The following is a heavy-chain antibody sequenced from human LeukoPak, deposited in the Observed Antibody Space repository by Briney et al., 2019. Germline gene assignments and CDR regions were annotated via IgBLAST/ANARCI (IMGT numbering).Heavy chain of an antibody. CDR3: ARRGGYYCSGSRCYHYYFDY. Sequence: PSQTLSLTCTVSGDSIDSGDYYWTWIRQPPGKGLEWIGSIYYSGSTYYNPSLKSRVTISVDTSKNQFSLNLRSVTAADTAVYYCARRGGYYCSGSRCYHYYFDYWGQGTLVTVSS. CDR1: GDSIDSGDYY. D-gene: IGHD2-15*01. CDR2: IYYSGST. J-gene: IGHJ4*02. V-gene: IGHV4-30-4*01.